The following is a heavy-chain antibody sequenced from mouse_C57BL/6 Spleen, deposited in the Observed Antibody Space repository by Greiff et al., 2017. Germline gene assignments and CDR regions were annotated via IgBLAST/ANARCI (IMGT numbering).Heavy chain of an antibody. V-gene: IGHV1-59*01. D-gene: IGHD1-1*01. J-gene: IGHJ2*02. CDR1: GYTFTSYW. CDR3: ARREYYAGFDY. CDR2: IDPSDSYT. Sequence: VQLQQPGAELVRPGASVKLSCKASGYTFTSYWMHWVKQRPGQGLEWIGEIDPSDSYTNYNQKFKGKATLTVDKSSSTAYMQLSSLPSEDSAVXYCARREYYAGFDYWGQGTSVTVAA.